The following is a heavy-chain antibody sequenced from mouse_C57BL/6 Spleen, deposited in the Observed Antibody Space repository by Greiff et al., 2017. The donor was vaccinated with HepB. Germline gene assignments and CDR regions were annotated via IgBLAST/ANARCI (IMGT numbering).Heavy chain of an antibody. CDR3: ARQGTGTRWYFDV. D-gene: IGHD4-1*01. CDR2: ISSGGSYT. V-gene: IGHV5-6*01. J-gene: IGHJ1*03. Sequence: EVQLVESGGDLVKPGGSLKLSCAASGFTFSSYGMSWVRQTPDKRLEWVATISSGGSYTYYPDSVKGRFTISRDNAKNTLYLQMSSLKSEDTAMYYCARQGTGTRWYFDVWGTGTTVTVSS. CDR1: GFTFSSYG.